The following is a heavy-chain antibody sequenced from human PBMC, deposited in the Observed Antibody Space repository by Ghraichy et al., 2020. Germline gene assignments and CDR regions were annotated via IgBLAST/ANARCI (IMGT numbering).Heavy chain of an antibody. CDR2: IYYSGST. CDR1: GGSISSSSYY. J-gene: IGHJ6*02. Sequence: SETLSLTCTVSGGSISSSSYYWGWIRQPPGKGLEWIGRIYYSGSTYYNPSLKSRVTISVDTSKNQFSLKLSSVTAADTAVYYCARCMGKLAPPYYGMDVWGQGTTVTVSS. CDR3: ARCMGKLAPPYYGMDV. D-gene: IGHD2-8*01. V-gene: IGHV4-39*01.